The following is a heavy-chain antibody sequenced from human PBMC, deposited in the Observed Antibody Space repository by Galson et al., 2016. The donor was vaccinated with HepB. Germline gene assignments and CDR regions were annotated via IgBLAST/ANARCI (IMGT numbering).Heavy chain of an antibody. CDR1: GLTFSIYG. CDR3: AKDSGGYCSSTNCYKSSFDS. CDR2: ISNDGSNQ. Sequence: SLRLSCAASGLTFSIYGMNWVRQAPDKGLEWVALISNDGSNQYYADSVKGRSSISRDNSNNTLYLQINSLKPEDTAVYYCAKDSGGYCSSTNCYKSSFDSWGQGTIVTVSA. J-gene: IGHJ3*02. D-gene: IGHD2-2*02. V-gene: IGHV3-30*18.